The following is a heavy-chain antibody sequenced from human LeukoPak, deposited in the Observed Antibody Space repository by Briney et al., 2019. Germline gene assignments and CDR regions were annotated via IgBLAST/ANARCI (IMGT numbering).Heavy chain of an antibody. D-gene: IGHD5-18*01. CDR1: GYSITSYW. V-gene: IGHV5-51*01. Sequence: GESLVIPLQGSGYSITSYWIGWGRQMPGKGLEWMGIIYPGDSDTRYSPSFQGQVTISADNSISTAYLQWSSPKASDTAMYYCARHRAVDTAMDYIDVCYKGPAITVSS. CDR2: IYPGDSDT. J-gene: IGHJ6*03. CDR3: ARHRAVDTAMDYIDV.